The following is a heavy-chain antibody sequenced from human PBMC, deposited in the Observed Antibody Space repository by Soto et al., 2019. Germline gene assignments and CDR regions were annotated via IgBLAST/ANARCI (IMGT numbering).Heavy chain of an antibody. Sequence: QVQLVQSGAEVKQPGASVKVSCKASGYTFTGYYIHWVRQAPGQGLAWMGWINPNSGGTNYAQNFQGWVTMTRDTSISTAYMERSRLTSDDTAVYYCARDQVVGVRGVILDYWGQGTLVTVSS. CDR1: GYTFTGYY. J-gene: IGHJ4*02. CDR3: ARDQVVGVRGVILDY. D-gene: IGHD3-10*01. CDR2: INPNSGGT. V-gene: IGHV1-2*04.